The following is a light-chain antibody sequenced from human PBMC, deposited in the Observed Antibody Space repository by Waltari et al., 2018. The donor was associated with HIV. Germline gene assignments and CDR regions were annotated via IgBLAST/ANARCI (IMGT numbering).Light chain of an antibody. Sequence: QSALTQPASVSGSPGQSITISCTGTSSDIGGYNYVSWYQQHPGKAPKLMIYDVSNRPSGLSNRFSGSKSGNTASLTISGLQAEDEADYYCSSYTTSSHILFGGGTKLTVL. J-gene: IGLJ2*01. CDR1: SSDIGGYNY. V-gene: IGLV2-14*03. CDR3: SSYTTSSHIL. CDR2: DVS.